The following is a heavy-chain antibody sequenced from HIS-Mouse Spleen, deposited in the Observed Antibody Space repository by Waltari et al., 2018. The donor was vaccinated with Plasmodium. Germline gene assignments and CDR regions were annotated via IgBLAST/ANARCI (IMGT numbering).Heavy chain of an antibody. CDR2: IYHSGST. CDR1: GYSISSGYH. D-gene: IGHD7-27*01. Sequence: QVQLQESGPGLVKPSETLSLPCTVSGYSISSGYHWGLIRQPPGKGLEWIGSIYHSGSTYYNPSLKSRVTISVDTSKNQFSLKLSSVTAADTAVYYCARVGNWGSNAFDIWGQGTMVTVSS. V-gene: IGHV4-38-2*02. J-gene: IGHJ3*02. CDR3: ARVGNWGSNAFDI.